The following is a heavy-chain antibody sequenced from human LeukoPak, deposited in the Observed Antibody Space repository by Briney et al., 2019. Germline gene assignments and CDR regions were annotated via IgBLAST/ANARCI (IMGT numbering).Heavy chain of an antibody. V-gene: IGHV3-21*01. Sequence: GGSLRLSCAASGFTFSSYTMNWVRQAPGKGLEWVSSISSSSSYIYYADSVKGRLTISRDNAKNSLYLQMNSLRAEDTAVYFCARDPYSGAYGSDYYYYMDVWGKGTTVTVSS. CDR1: GFTFSSYT. CDR2: ISSSSSYI. D-gene: IGHD1-26*01. J-gene: IGHJ6*03. CDR3: ARDPYSGAYGSDYYYYMDV.